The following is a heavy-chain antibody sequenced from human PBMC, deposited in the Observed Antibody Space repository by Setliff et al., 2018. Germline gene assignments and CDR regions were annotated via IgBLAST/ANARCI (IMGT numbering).Heavy chain of an antibody. D-gene: IGHD6-19*01. V-gene: IGHV4-39*07. CDR1: GGSISSSSYY. CDR2: IYYSGST. Sequence: SETLSLTCTVSGGSISSSSYYWGWIRQPPGKGLEWIGSIYYSGSTYYNPSLKSRVTISVDTSKNQFSLKLSSVTAADTAVYYCARENRYSSGWYSYYYGMDVWGQGTTVTVSS. J-gene: IGHJ6*02. CDR3: ARENRYSSGWYSYYYGMDV.